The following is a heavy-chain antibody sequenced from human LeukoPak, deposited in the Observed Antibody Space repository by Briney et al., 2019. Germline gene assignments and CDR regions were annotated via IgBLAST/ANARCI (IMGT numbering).Heavy chain of an antibody. Sequence: GGSLRLSCAASGFTFSSYGMXXXXXXPXXXXXXXXXXXXXGXXKYYADSVXGRXXXSRDNSKNTLYLQMNSLRAEDTAVYYCAKVEAYGSGSYYYYYYMDVWGKGTTVTVSS. J-gene: IGHJ6*03. D-gene: IGHD3-10*01. V-gene: IGHV3-30*02. CDR1: GFTFSSYG. CDR3: AKVEAYGSGSYYYYYYMDV. CDR2: XXXXGXXK.